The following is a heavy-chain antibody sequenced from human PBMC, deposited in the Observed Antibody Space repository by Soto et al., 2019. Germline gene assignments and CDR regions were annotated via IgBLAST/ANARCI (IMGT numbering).Heavy chain of an antibody. CDR3: ARRSGPNGVDF. CDR1: GYSFTNYA. J-gene: IGHJ4*02. Sequence: QVQLVQSGAEEKKPGASVKVSCKASGYSFTNYAMHWVRQAPGQGLEWMGWIHNGNGNTKYSQKFQGXXTXTXATSATTAYMELSSLRSEDTAVYYCARRSGPNGVDFWGQGTLVTVSS. D-gene: IGHD6-19*01. V-gene: IGHV1-3*04. CDR2: IHNGNGNT.